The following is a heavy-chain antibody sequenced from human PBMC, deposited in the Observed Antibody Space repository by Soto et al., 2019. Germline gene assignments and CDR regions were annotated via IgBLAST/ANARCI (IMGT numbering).Heavy chain of an antibody. CDR3: ARGPLYSGYGDH. V-gene: IGHV1-8*01. J-gene: IGHJ4*02. CDR1: GYTFTSYG. CDR2: MNPNSGNT. Sequence: GASVKVSCKASGYTFTSYGINWVRQATGQGLEWMGWMNPNSGNTGYAQKFQGRVTMTRNTSISTAYMELSILRSEDTAVYYCARGPLYSGYGDHWGQGTLVTVSS. D-gene: IGHD5-12*01.